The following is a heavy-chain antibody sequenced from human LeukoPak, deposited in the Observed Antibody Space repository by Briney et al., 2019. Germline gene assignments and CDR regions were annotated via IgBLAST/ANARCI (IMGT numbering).Heavy chain of an antibody. CDR2: IISFFGAA. V-gene: IGHV1-69*13. D-gene: IGHD3/OR15-3a*01. J-gene: IGHJ5*02. CDR1: GGTFNSSG. CDR3: TRDPSVDYDLLSHWFDP. Sequence: ASVKVSCKASGGTFNSSGISWVRQAPGQGLEWMGGIISFFGAAHYTQKFQGRLTITADESTSTAYMELSSLTSEDTAVYYCTRDPSVDYDLLSHWFDPWGQGTLVTVSS.